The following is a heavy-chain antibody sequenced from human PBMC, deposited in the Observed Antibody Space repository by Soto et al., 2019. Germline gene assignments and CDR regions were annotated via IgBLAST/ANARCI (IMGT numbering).Heavy chain of an antibody. J-gene: IGHJ5*02. CDR3: AREVAPLIAGYNWFGP. V-gene: IGHV1-69*04. Sequence: SVKVSCKASGGTFSSYTISWVRQAPGQGLEWMGRIIPILGIANYAQKFQGRVTITADKSTSTAYMELSSLRSEDTAVYYCAREVAPLIAGYNWFGPWGQGTLVTVSS. CDR1: GGTFSSYT. CDR2: IIPILGIA. D-gene: IGHD6-13*01.